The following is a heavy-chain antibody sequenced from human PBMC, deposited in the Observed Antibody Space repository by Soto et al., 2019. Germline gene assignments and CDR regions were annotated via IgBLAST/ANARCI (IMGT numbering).Heavy chain of an antibody. Sequence: PGGSLRLSCAASGFTFSNQAMSWVRQAPGKGLEWVSSISGSGANIYYADSVKGRFTVSRDNSKNTLYLQMNSLRAEDTAVYYCAKDRGHIVVVIAIFDYWGQGTLVTVS. CDR1: GFTFSNQA. V-gene: IGHV3-23*01. CDR3: AKDRGHIVVVIAIFDY. D-gene: IGHD2-21*01. CDR2: ISGSGANI. J-gene: IGHJ4*02.